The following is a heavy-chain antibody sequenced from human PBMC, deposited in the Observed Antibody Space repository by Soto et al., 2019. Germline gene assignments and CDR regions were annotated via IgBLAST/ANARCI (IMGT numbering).Heavy chain of an antibody. CDR1: GFTFSSYA. J-gene: IGHJ4*02. D-gene: IGHD3-22*01. CDR3: AKEANYYDNGRYFYNREY. V-gene: IGHV3-23*01. Sequence: EVQLLESGGGLVQPGGALRLSCAASGFTFSSYAMNWVRQAPGEGLEWVSAISDRGGSTYYADSVKGRFTISRDNSKNTLYLQLNSLRGEDTAVYYCAKEANYYDNGRYFYNREYWGQGTLVTVSS. CDR2: ISDRGGST.